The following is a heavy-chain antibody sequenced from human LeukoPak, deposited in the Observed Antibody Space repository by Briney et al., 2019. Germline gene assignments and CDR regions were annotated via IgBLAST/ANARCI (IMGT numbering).Heavy chain of an antibody. CDR2: ISGSGGST. D-gene: IGHD5/OR15-5a*01. CDR1: GFTFSSYA. CDR3: AKAMSYYYYYYGMDV. Sequence: GGSLRLSCAASGFTFSSYAMSWVRQAPGKGLEWVSAISGSGGSTYYADSVKGRFTISRDNSKNTLYLQMNSLRAEDTAVYYCAKAMSYYYYYYGMDVWGQGATVTVSS. V-gene: IGHV3-23*01. J-gene: IGHJ6*02.